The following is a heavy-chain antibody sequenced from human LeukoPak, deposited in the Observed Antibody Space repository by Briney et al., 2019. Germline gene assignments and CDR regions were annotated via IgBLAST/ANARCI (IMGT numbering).Heavy chain of an antibody. CDR1: VGSIRSTNHY. V-gene: IGHV4-39*01. D-gene: IGHD6-13*01. J-gene: IGHJ4*02. CDR2: IYYTGSA. Sequence: SETLSLTCTVSVGSIRSTNHYWAWIRQPPGKGLEWLGSIYYTGSAYHNPSLKSRLTLSVDTSKNQFSLSPTSVTATDTAVYYRARQKGSASSWADFDYWVQGTLATVSS. CDR3: ARQKGSASSWADFDY.